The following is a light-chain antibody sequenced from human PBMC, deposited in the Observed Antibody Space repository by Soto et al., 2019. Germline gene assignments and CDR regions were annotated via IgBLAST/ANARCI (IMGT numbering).Light chain of an antibody. Sequence: QSVLTQPPAASGSPGQSVTISCTVTSSDFGGYNYVSWYQQHPGKAPKLLIYEVTKRPSGVPDRFSGSKSGNTASLTVSGLQAEDEADYYCSSYAGNSNLFGPGTKVTVL. CDR3: SSYAGNSNL. V-gene: IGLV2-8*01. CDR1: SSDFGGYNY. J-gene: IGLJ1*01. CDR2: EVT.